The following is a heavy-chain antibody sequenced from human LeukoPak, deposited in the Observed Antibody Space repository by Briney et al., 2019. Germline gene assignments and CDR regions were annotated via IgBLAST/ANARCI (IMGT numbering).Heavy chain of an antibody. D-gene: IGHD2-15*01. J-gene: IGHJ4*02. Sequence: SETLSLTCTVSGGSISSGDYYWSWIRQPPGKGLEWIGYIYYSGSTYYNPSLKSRVTISVDTSKNQFSLKLSSVTAADTAVYYCARSHCSGGSCYEFDYWGQGTLVTVSS. V-gene: IGHV4-30-4*01. CDR1: GGSISSGDYY. CDR3: ARSHCSGGSCYEFDY. CDR2: IYYSGST.